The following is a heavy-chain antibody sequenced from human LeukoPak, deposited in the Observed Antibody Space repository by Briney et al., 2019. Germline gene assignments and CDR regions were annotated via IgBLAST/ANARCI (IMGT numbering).Heavy chain of an antibody. Sequence: SEALSLTCTVSGGSISSYYWSWIRQPPGKGLEWIGYLYYSGSTNYNPSLKSRVTISVDTSKNQFSLKLSSVTAAETAVYYCARGVVVVAAIHYHDAFDIWGQGTMVTVSS. CDR3: ARGVVVVAAIHYHDAFDI. CDR1: GGSISSYY. J-gene: IGHJ3*02. D-gene: IGHD2-15*01. V-gene: IGHV4-59*01. CDR2: LYYSGST.